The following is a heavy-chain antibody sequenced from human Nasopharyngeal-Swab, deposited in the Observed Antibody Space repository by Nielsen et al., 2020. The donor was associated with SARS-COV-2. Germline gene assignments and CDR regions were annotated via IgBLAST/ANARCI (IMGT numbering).Heavy chain of an antibody. D-gene: IGHD3-16*01. CDR2: ISWNSGSI. CDR1: GFTFDDYA. V-gene: IGHV3-9*01. J-gene: IGHJ3*02. CDR3: AKDQTLWDAFDI. Sequence: GGSLRLSCAASGFTFDDYAMHWVRQAPGKGLEWVSGISWNSGSIGYADSVKGRFTISRDNAKNSLYLQMNSLRAEDTALYYCAKDQTLWDAFDIWGQGTMVTVSS.